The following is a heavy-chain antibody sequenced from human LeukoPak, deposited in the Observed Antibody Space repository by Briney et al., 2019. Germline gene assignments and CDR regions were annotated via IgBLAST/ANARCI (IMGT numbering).Heavy chain of an antibody. CDR3: ASWWGYDSSGYEY. V-gene: IGHV4-39*07. D-gene: IGHD3-22*01. CDR2: IYYSGST. Sequence: SETLSLTCTISGGSISSSGYYWGWIRRPPGKGLEWIGIIYYSGSTYYNPSLKSRVTISVDTSKNQFSLKLSSVTAADTAVYYCASWWGYDSSGYEYWGQGTLVTVSS. CDR1: GGSISSSGYY. J-gene: IGHJ4*02.